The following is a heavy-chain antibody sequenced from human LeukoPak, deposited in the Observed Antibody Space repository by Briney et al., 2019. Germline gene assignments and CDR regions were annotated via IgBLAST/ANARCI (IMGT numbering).Heavy chain of an antibody. CDR1: GGSISSYY. CDR2: IYYSGST. Sequence: SETLSLTCTVSGGSISSYYWSWIRQPPGKGLEWIGYIYYSGSTNYNPSLKSRVTISVDTSKNQFSLKLSSVTAADTAVYYCARDRIGSAYRVDYFDYWGQGTLVTVSS. V-gene: IGHV4-59*12. J-gene: IGHJ4*02. CDR3: ARDRIGSAYRVDYFDY. D-gene: IGHD1-1*01.